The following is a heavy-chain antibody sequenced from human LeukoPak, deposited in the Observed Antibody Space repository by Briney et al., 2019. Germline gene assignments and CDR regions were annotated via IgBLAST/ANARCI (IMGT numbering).Heavy chain of an antibody. V-gene: IGHV3-30-3*01. J-gene: IGHJ4*02. CDR2: ISYDGSNK. Sequence: GGSLRLSCAASGFTFSSYAMHWVRQAPGKGLEWVAVISYDGSNKYYADSVKGRFTISRDNSKNTLYLQMNSLRAVDTAVYYCARSPVSDYWGQGTLVTVSS. CDR1: GFTFSSYA. CDR3: ARSPVSDY.